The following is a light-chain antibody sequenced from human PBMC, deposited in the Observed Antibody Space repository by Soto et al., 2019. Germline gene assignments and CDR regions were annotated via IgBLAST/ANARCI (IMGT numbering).Light chain of an antibody. V-gene: IGKV3-15*01. CDR3: QQYNNWPRAT. CDR2: RTS. J-gene: IGKJ4*01. Sequence: ETVMSLSPATLSVSQGERATLSCRASQSISSNLAWYQQKPGQAPRLLMFRTSTRATGVPARFSGSGSGTEFNITISSLQSEDFAVYYCQQYNNWPRATFGGGTKVDIK. CDR1: QSISSN.